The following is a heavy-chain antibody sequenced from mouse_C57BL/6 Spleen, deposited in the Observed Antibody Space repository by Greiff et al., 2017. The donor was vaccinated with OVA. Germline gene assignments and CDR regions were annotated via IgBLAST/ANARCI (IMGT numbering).Heavy chain of an antibody. CDR2: IYPRDGST. D-gene: IGHD2-2*01. CDR1: GYTFTSYD. V-gene: IGHV1-85*01. Sequence: VQLQQSGPELVKPGASVKLSCKASGYTFTSYDINWVKQRPGQGLEWIGWIYPRDGSTKYNEKFKGKATLTVDTSSSTAYMELHSLTSADSAVYFCAREYYGYDLGYFDVWGTGTTVTVSS. J-gene: IGHJ1*03. CDR3: AREYYGYDLGYFDV.